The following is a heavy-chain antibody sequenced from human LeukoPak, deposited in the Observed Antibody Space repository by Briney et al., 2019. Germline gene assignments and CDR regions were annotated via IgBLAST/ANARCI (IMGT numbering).Heavy chain of an antibody. D-gene: IGHD3-10*01. V-gene: IGHV3-7*01. CDR3: ARAEEKYYYGSGSYLPYYYYYMDV. CDR2: IKHDGSEK. Sequence: GGSLRLSCAASGLTFSSYWMTWVRQAPGKGLERVANIKHDGSEKYYVDSVKGRFTISRDNAKNSLYLQMNSLRAEDTAVYYCARAEEKYYYGSGSYLPYYYYYMDVWGKGTTVTISS. J-gene: IGHJ6*03. CDR1: GLTFSSYW.